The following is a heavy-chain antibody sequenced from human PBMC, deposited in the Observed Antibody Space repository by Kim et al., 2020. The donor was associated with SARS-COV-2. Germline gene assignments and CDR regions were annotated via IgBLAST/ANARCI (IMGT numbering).Heavy chain of an antibody. J-gene: IGHJ3*02. D-gene: IGHD2-2*01. V-gene: IGHV1-18*01. Sequence: ASVKVSCKASGYTFTSYGISWVRQAPGQGLEWMGWISAYNGNTNYAQKLQGRVTMTTDTSTSTAYMELRSLRSDDTAVYYCAAGEIGYCSSTSCYYAFDIWGQGTMVTVSS. CDR3: AAGEIGYCSSTSCYYAFDI. CDR2: ISAYNGNT. CDR1: GYTFTSYG.